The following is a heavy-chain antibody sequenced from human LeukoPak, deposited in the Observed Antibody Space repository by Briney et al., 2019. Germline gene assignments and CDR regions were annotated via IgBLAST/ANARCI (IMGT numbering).Heavy chain of an antibody. V-gene: IGHV4-4*07. Sequence: PSETLSLTCTVSGDSFSYFYWSWIRQPAGKGLEWTGRTYTSGSTNYNPSLKSRVTISVDTSKNQFSLKLSSVTAADTAVYYCAKGPDDILTGYWFGYYYMDVWGKGTTVTISS. D-gene: IGHD3-9*01. CDR1: GDSFSYFY. CDR3: AKGPDDILTGYWFGYYYMDV. J-gene: IGHJ6*03. CDR2: TYTSGST.